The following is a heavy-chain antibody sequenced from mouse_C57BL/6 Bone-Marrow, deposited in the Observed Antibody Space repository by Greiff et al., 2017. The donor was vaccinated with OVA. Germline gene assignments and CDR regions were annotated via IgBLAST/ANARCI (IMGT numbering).Heavy chain of an antibody. Sequence: EVNVVESGGGLVQSGRSLRLSCATSGFTFSDFYMEWVRQAPGKGLEWIAASRNKANDYTTEYSASVKGRFIVSRDTSQSILYLQMNALRAEDTAIYYCARDARYYGSSWFAYWGQGTLVTVSA. V-gene: IGHV7-1*01. J-gene: IGHJ3*01. CDR1: GFTFSDFY. D-gene: IGHD1-1*01. CDR2: SRNKANDYTT. CDR3: ARDARYYGSSWFAY.